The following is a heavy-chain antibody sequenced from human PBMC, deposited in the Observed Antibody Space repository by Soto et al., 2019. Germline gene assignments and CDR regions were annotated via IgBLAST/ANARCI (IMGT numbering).Heavy chain of an antibody. Sequence: QVQLVQSGAEVKKPGASVKVSCKASGYTFTSYGISWVRQAPGQGLEWMGWIRAYNGNTNYAQKLQGRVTMTTDTSTSTAYMELRSLRSDDTAVYYCARPHAPYCSSTSCYLVYWGQGTLVIVAS. CDR3: ARPHAPYCSSTSCYLVY. CDR1: GYTFTSYG. V-gene: IGHV1-18*01. J-gene: IGHJ4*02. D-gene: IGHD2-2*01. CDR2: IRAYNGNT.